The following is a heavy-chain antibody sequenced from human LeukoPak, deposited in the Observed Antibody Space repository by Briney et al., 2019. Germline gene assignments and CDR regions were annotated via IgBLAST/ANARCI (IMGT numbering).Heavy chain of an antibody. V-gene: IGHV4-34*01. CDR3: ARPPMYDFWSGYVGGYYMDV. CDR1: GGSFSGYY. CDR2: INHSGST. Sequence: PSETLSLTCAVYGGSFSGYYWSWLRQPPGKGLEWIGEINHSGSTNYNPSLKSRVTISVDTSKNQFSLKLSSVTAADTAVYYCARPPMYDFWSGYVGGYYMDVWGKGTTVTVSS. J-gene: IGHJ6*03. D-gene: IGHD3-3*01.